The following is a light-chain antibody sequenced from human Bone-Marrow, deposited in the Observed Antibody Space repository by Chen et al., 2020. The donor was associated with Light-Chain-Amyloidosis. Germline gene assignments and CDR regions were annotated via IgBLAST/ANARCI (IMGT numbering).Light chain of an antibody. Sequence: SYALPQPPSVSVSPGPTARITCSGDDLPTKYAYWYQQKPGQAPVLVIHRDTERPSGISERFSGSSSGTTATLTISGVQAEDEADDHCQSADSSGTYEVIFGGGTKLTVL. J-gene: IGLJ2*01. CDR1: DLPTKY. CDR3: QSADSSGTYEVI. V-gene: IGLV3-25*03. CDR2: RDT.